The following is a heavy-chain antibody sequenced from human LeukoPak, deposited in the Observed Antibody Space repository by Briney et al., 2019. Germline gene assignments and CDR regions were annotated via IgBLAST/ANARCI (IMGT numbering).Heavy chain of an antibody. V-gene: IGHV3-7*01. D-gene: IGHD5-12*01. CDR3: ARFGYSGWNLEY. J-gene: IGHJ4*02. CDR2: INQGGSVK. Sequence: PGGSLRLSCAASGFSFRDFWMTWVRQAPGKGLEWVANINQGGSVKYYVDSVKGRFTISRDDAKSSLYVQMNRLRDEDTAVYYCARFGYSGWNLEYWGQGTLVTVSS. CDR1: GFSFRDFW.